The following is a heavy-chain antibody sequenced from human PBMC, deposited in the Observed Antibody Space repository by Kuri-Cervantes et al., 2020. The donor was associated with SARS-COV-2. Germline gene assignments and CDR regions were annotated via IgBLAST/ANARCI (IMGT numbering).Heavy chain of an antibody. V-gene: IGHV4-4*02. Sequence: SWVRQSPGKGLEWIGEIFHRGTTHYNPSLKSRVTMSIDKSKNQFSLELTSVTAADTAVYYCARDVNYGDYVDYWYFDLWGRGTLVTVSS. CDR2: IFHRGTT. J-gene: IGHJ2*01. D-gene: IGHD4-17*01. CDR3: ARDVNYGDYVDYWYFDL.